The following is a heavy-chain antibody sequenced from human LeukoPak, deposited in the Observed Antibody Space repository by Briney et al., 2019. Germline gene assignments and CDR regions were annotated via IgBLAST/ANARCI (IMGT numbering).Heavy chain of an antibody. CDR1: AFTFNTYA. D-gene: IGHD3-10*01. CDR3: ARDSGRFDVFDI. J-gene: IGHJ3*02. Sequence: PGGSLRLSCAASAFTFNTYALHWVRQAPGKGLEWVAVISYDGSFKYYADSVKGRFTISRDNSKNALYLQMDSLRAEDTAVYYCARDSGRFDVFDIWGQGTMVTVSS. CDR2: ISYDGSFK. V-gene: IGHV3-30-3*01.